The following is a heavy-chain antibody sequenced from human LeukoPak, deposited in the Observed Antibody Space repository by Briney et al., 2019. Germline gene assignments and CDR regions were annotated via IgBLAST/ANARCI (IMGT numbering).Heavy chain of an antibody. V-gene: IGHV3-21*01. CDR1: GFTFSSYS. D-gene: IGHD3-22*01. J-gene: IGHJ4*02. CDR3: ARGDNSGYYNICIDY. CDR2: ISSSSSYI. Sequence: KTGGSLRLSCAASGFTFSSYSMNWVRQAPGKGLEWVSSISSSSSYIYYADSVKGRFTISRDNAKNSLYLQMNSLRAEDTAVYYCARGDNSGYYNICIDYWGQGTLVTVSS.